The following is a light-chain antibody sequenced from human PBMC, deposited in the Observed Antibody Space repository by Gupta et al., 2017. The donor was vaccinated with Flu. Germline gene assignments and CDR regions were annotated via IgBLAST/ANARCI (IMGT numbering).Light chain of an antibody. J-gene: IGKJ5*01. CDR1: QSVSSN. CDR2: GAS. Sequence: EIVMTQSPATLSVSPGERATLSCRASQSVSSNLAWYQQKPGQAPRLLIYGASTRATGIPARFSGSGSETEFTLTISSLQSEDFAVYFCQQYDDWPPPITCGQGTRLGIK. V-gene: IGKV3D-15*01. CDR3: QQYDDWPPPIT.